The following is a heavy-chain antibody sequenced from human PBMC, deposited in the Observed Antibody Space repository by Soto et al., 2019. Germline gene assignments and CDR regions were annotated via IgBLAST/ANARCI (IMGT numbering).Heavy chain of an antibody. CDR1: GGSISSGDYY. J-gene: IGHJ1*01. V-gene: IGHV4-31*03. CDR2: IYYSGST. D-gene: IGHD3-22*01. Sequence: VQLQESGPGLVKPSQTLSLTCTVSGGSISSGDYYWNWIRQHPGKGLEWIGYIYYSGSTYYNPSLKSRVSISIDTSKNQVSLKLSSVTAADTAVYYCARVTYDSSGWGYFQYWGQGTLVTVSS. CDR3: ARVTYDSSGWGYFQY.